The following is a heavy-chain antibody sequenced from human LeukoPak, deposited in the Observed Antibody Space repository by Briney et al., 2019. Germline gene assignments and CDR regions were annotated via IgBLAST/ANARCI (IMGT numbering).Heavy chain of an antibody. Sequence: GGSLRLSCAASGFTFSNFHMTWVRQSPGKGLEWVSAISDSGGNTWYADSVKGRFTISRDNSKNTVYLQMNSLRAEDTAGYYCAKELRSISATTGFDYWGQGTLVTVSS. CDR1: GFTFSNFH. D-gene: IGHD1-20*01. CDR3: AKELRSISATTGFDY. J-gene: IGHJ4*02. CDR2: ISDSGGNT. V-gene: IGHV3-23*01.